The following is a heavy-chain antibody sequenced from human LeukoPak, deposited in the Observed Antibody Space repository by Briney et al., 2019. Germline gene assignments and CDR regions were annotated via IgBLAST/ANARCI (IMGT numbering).Heavy chain of an antibody. CDR1: GGSISSGDYY. CDR3: ARAKRWLPFDY. J-gene: IGHJ4*02. D-gene: IGHD5-24*01. CDR2: IYYSGST. Sequence: SETLSLTCTVSGGSISSGDYYWSWIRQPPGKGLEWIGDIYYSGSTYYSPSLKSRVTISVDMSKNQFSLKLSSVTAADTAVYYCARAKRWLPFDYWGQGTLVTVSS. V-gene: IGHV4-30-4*08.